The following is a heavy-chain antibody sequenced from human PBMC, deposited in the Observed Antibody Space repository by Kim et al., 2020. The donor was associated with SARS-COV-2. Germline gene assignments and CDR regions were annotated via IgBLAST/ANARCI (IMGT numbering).Heavy chain of an antibody. CDR3: AKMSGWGSSGWYADY. V-gene: IGHV3-23*01. CDR2: ISGSGGST. D-gene: IGHD6-19*01. CDR1: GFTFSSYA. Sequence: GGSLRLSCAASGFTFSSYAMSWVRQAPGKGLEWVSAISGSGGSTYYADSVKGRFTISRDNSKNTLYLQMNSLRAEDTAVYYCAKMSGWGSSGWYADYWGQGTLVTVSS. J-gene: IGHJ4*02.